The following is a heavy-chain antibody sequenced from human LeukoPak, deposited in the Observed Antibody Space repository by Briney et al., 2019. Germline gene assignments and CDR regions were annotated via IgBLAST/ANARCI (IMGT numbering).Heavy chain of an antibody. CDR2: IRYDGSNK. V-gene: IGHV3-30*02. D-gene: IGHD3-10*01. Sequence: PGGALRLSCAASGFTFSSYGMHWVRQAPGKGLEWVAFIRYDGSNKYYADSVKGRFTISRDNSKNTLYLQMNSLRAEDTAVYYCAKAGYVYGSGSYYHFDYWGQATLVTVSS. CDR1: GFTFSSYG. J-gene: IGHJ4*02. CDR3: AKAGYVYGSGSYYHFDY.